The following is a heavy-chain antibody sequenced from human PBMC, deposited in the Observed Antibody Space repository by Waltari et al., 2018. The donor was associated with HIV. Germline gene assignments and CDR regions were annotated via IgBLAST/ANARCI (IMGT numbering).Heavy chain of an antibody. V-gene: IGHV3-30-3*01. D-gene: IGHD2-8*02. CDR3: ARDLKSVTVTGDEWFFDI. J-gene: IGHJ3*02. CDR2: ITQGAINK. Sequence: VQLVESGGGVVQPGRSLRLSCAASGFTFNNYAMHWVRQAPGRGLVWLSMITQGAINKPDAGAVECRFTITRDTSKNPLYIQKSSLRTDDTAVYYRARDLKSVTVTGDEWFFDIWGQGTMVTVSS. CDR1: GFTFNNYA.